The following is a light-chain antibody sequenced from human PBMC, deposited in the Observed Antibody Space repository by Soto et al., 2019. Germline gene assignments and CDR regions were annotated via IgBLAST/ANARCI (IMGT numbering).Light chain of an antibody. CDR2: DVI. Sequence: QSALTQPRSVSESPGQSVTISCTGTSSDVGSYNRVSWYQQPPGKAPKLMIYDVIQRPSGVPDRFSGSNSDNTASLTISGLQAADEADYYCCSYAGSYTYVFGTGTKLTVL. CDR3: CSYAGSYTYV. CDR1: SSDVGSYNR. J-gene: IGLJ1*01. V-gene: IGLV2-11*01.